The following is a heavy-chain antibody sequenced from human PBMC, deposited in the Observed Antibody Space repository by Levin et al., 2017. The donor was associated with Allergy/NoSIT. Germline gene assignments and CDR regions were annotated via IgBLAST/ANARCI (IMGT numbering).Heavy chain of an antibody. CDR3: ARRVPTRAWLQLDYHYGMDV. D-gene: IGHD5-24*01. J-gene: IGHJ6*02. CDR1: GFTFNKFA. CDR2: ISSSGSVT. Sequence: GESLKISCSASGFTFNKFAMSWVRQAPGKGLDWVSGISSSGSVTYYADSVKGRFAVSRDNSRNTLDLQMNNLAAEDTAVYYCARRVPTRAWLQLDYHYGMDVWGQGTTVSVSS. V-gene: IGHV3-23*01.